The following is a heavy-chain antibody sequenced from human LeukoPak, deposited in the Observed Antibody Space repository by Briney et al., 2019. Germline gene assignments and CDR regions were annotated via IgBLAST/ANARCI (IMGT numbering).Heavy chain of an antibody. CDR3: ARLPGMAAAGDDY. V-gene: IGHV1-69*13. CDR1: GGTFSNYA. J-gene: IGHJ4*02. D-gene: IGHD6-13*01. Sequence: SVKVSCKASGGTFSNYAISWVRQAPGQGLEWMGGIIPILGTANYAQKFQGRVTITADESTSTAYMELSSLRSEDTAVYYCARLPGMAAAGDDYWGQGTLVTVSS. CDR2: IIPILGTA.